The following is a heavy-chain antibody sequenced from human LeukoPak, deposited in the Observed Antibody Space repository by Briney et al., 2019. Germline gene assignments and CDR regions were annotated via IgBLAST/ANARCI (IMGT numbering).Heavy chain of an antibody. Sequence: GSLRLSCAASGFTFNNYGMHWVRQAPGKGLYWVAVISSDGSNKYYTDSGKGRFTISRDNSKNTLYLQMNSLRAEDTAVYYCAKGQRFYGEYYFDYWGQGTLVTVSS. J-gene: IGHJ4*02. CDR3: AKGQRFYGEYYFDY. D-gene: IGHD4-17*01. CDR2: ISSDGSNK. CDR1: GFTFNNYG. V-gene: IGHV3-30*18.